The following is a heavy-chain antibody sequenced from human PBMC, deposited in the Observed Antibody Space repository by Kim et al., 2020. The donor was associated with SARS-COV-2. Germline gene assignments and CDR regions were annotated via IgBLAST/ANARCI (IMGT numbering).Heavy chain of an antibody. Sequence: SVKVSCKASGGTFSSYAISWVRQAPGQGLEWMGGIIPIFGTANYAQKFQGRVTITADESTSTAYMELSSLRSEDTAVYYCASARPVVTPESDYYYGMDVWGQGTTVTVSS. V-gene: IGHV1-69*13. CDR1: GGTFSSYA. CDR2: IIPIFGTA. J-gene: IGHJ6*02. CDR3: ASARPVVTPESDYYYGMDV. D-gene: IGHD2-21*02.